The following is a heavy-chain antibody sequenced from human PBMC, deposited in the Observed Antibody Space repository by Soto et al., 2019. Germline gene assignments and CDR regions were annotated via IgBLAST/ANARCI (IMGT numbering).Heavy chain of an antibody. D-gene: IGHD6-19*01. CDR2: INHSGST. V-gene: IGHV4-34*01. J-gene: IGHJ5*02. CDR1: GGSFSGYY. Sequence: SETLSLTCAVYGGSFSGYYWSWIRQPPGKGLEWIGEINHSGSTNYNPSLKSRVTISVDTSKNQFSLKLSSVTAADTAVYYCARAIAVAGTNWFDPWGQGTLVTVSS. CDR3: ARAIAVAGTNWFDP.